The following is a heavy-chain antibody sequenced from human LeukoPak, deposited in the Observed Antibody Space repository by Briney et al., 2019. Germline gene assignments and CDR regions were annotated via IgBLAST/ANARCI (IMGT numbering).Heavy chain of an antibody. D-gene: IGHD6-6*01. Sequence: TSGGSLRLSCAASGFTFSSYRMNWVRQAPGKGLEWVSSISSSSSYIYYADSVKGRFTISRDNAKNSLYLQMNSLRAEDTAVYYCASQTYSSSSSDYWGQGTLVTVSS. V-gene: IGHV3-21*01. CDR1: GFTFSSYR. J-gene: IGHJ4*02. CDR3: ASQTYSSSSSDY. CDR2: ISSSSSYI.